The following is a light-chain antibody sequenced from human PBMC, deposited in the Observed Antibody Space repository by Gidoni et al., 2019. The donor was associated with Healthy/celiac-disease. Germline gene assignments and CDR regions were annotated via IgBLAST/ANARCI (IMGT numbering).Light chain of an antibody. V-gene: IGKV3-20*01. CDR3: QQYGSSPPIT. CDR2: GAS. J-gene: IGKJ5*01. CDR1: QSVSSSY. Sequence: ELVLTQSPGTLSLSPGERATLACRASQSVSSSYLDWYQQKPGQAPRLLIYGASSRATGIPDRFSCSGSGTDFTLTISRLEAEDFAVYYCQQYGSSPPITFXQXTRLEIK.